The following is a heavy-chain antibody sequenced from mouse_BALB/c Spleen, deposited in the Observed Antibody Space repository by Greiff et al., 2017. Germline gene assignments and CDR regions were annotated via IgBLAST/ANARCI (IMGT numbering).Heavy chain of an antibody. CDR2: ISDGGSYT. Sequence: EVQVVESGGGLVKPGGSLKLSCAASGFTFSDYYMYWVRQTPEKRLEWVATISDGGSYTYYPDSVKGRFTISRDNAKNNLYLQMSSLKSEDTAMYYCASFYDGYSAWFAYWGQGTLVTVSA. J-gene: IGHJ3*01. V-gene: IGHV5-4*02. CDR1: GFTFSDYY. CDR3: ASFYDGYSAWFAY. D-gene: IGHD2-3*01.